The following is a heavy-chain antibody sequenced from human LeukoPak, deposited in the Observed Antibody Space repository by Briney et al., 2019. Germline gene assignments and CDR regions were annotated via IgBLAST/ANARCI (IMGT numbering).Heavy chain of an antibody. D-gene: IGHD1-7*01. V-gene: IGHV3-21*01. CDR2: ISSSSSYI. CDR3: ARDEADELQHPSYYSMAA. CDR1: GFTFSSYS. J-gene: IGHJ6*03. Sequence: PGGSLRLSCAASGFTFSSYSMNWVRQAPGKGLEWVSSISSSSSYIYYADSVKGRFTISRDNAKNSLYLQMNSLRAEDTAVYYFARDEADELQHPSYYSMAAWGKGPTVTVSS.